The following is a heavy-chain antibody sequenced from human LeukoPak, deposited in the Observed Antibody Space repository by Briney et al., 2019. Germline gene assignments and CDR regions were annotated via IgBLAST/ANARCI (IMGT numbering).Heavy chain of an antibody. Sequence: GGSLRLSCAASGFTFSSYGMSWVRQAPGKGLEWVSAISGSGGSTYYADSVKGRFTISRDNSKNTLYLQMNSLRAEDTAVYYCGKDGMYSSSSSYYFDYWGQGTLVTVSS. D-gene: IGHD6-6*01. CDR2: ISGSGGST. CDR1: GFTFSSYG. V-gene: IGHV3-23*01. CDR3: GKDGMYSSSSSYYFDY. J-gene: IGHJ4*02.